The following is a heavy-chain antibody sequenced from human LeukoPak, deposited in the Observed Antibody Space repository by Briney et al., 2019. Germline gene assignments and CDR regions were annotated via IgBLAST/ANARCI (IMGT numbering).Heavy chain of an antibody. CDR1: GGSISSSSYY. D-gene: IGHD3-22*01. V-gene: IGHV4-39*07. J-gene: IGHJ4*02. CDR2: IYYSGST. Sequence: SSETLSLTCTVSGGSISSSSYYWGWIRQPPGKGLEWIGSIYYSGSTYYNPSLKSRVTISVDTSKNQFSLKLSSVTAADTAVYYCARDLGYYYDSSGYLGDYWGQGTLVTVSS. CDR3: ARDLGYYYDSSGYLGDY.